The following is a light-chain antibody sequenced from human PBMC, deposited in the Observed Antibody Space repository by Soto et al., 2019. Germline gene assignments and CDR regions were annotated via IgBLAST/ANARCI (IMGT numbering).Light chain of an antibody. V-gene: IGLV4-69*01. CDR1: SGHSSYS. CDR3: QTSDTGINVV. Sequence: QPVLTQSPSASASLGASVKLTCTLSSGHSSYSIAWHQQQPEKGPRYLMKVNSDGSRSKGYGIPDRFSGSSSGTERYLTISSLQSEDEADYYCQTSDTGINVVFGGGTKVTVL. CDR2: VNSDGSR. J-gene: IGLJ2*01.